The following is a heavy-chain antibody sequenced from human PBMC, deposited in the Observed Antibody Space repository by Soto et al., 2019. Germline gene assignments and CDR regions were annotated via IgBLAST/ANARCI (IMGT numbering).Heavy chain of an antibody. Sequence: PSETLSLTCAVSGGSISSGGYSWSWIRQPPGKGLEWIGYIYHSGSTYYNPSLKSRVTISVDRSKNQFSLKLSSVTAADTAVYYCDRPKGRRLNYYYGMDVWGQGTTVTVSS. CDR1: GGSISSGGYS. V-gene: IGHV4-30-2*01. J-gene: IGHJ6*02. CDR2: IYHSGST. D-gene: IGHD1-26*01. CDR3: DRPKGRRLNYYYGMDV.